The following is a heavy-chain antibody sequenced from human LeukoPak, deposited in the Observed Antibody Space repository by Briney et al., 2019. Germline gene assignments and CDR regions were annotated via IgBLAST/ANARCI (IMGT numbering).Heavy chain of an antibody. CDR3: ARVASYDSSGQADAFDI. J-gene: IGHJ3*02. CDR1: GFTFSDGW. CDR2: IKSKTDGGTT. V-gene: IGHV3-15*01. Sequence: GGSLRLSCAASGFTFSDGWMNWVRQAPGKGLEWVGRIKSKTDGGTTDYAAPVKGRFTISTDDSKNTLYLQMNSLRAEDTAVYYCARVASYDSSGQADAFDIWGQGTMVTVSS. D-gene: IGHD3-22*01.